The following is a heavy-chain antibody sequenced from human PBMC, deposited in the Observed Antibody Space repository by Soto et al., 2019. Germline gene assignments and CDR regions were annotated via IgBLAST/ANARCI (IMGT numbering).Heavy chain of an antibody. J-gene: IGHJ3*02. D-gene: IGHD3-16*01. CDR3: ARSPLGYDYVRQTWREVGDSFDI. CDR1: GASLGGFH. Sequence: QVRLEQWGAGLLKPSETLSLTCAIYGASLGGFHWTWLHQAPGKGLEWIGELIHGGSTNYNPSLKGRVSLSLDTPKNQFSLHLMSVTAADTAVYYCARSPLGYDYVRQTWREVGDSFDIWGRGTLVTVSS. CDR2: LIHGGST. V-gene: IGHV4-34*12.